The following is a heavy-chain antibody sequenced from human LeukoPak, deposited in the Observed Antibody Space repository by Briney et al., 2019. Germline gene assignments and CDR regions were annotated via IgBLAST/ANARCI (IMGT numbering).Heavy chain of an antibody. D-gene: IGHD3-3*01. J-gene: IGHJ5*02. Sequence: SETLSLTXTVSGGSISSGDYYWSGIRQPPGKGLEWIGYIYYSGSTYYNPSLKSRVTISVDTSKNQFSLKLSSVTAADTAVYYCARGYDFWSGYYQNWFDPWGQGTLVTVSS. V-gene: IGHV4-30-4*08. CDR3: ARGYDFWSGYYQNWFDP. CDR1: GGSISSGDYY. CDR2: IYYSGST.